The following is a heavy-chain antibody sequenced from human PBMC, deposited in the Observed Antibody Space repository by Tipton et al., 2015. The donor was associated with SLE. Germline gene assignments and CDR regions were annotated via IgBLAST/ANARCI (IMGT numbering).Heavy chain of an antibody. CDR3: ASWYSSGWPYYYYYGMDV. CDR2: SYYSGST. V-gene: IGHV4-39*01. J-gene: IGHJ6*02. CDR1: GGSISSSSYY. Sequence: TLSLTCTVSGGSISSSSYYWGWIRQPPGKGLEWIGNSYYSGSTYYNPSLKSRVTISVVTSKNQFSLKLSSVTAADTAVYYCASWYSSGWPYYYYYGMDVWGQGTTVTVSS. D-gene: IGHD6-19*01.